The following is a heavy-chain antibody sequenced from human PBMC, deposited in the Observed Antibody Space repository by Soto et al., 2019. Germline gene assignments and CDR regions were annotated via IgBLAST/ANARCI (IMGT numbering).Heavy chain of an antibody. D-gene: IGHD6-13*01. Sequence: QITLKESGPPLVKPTQPLTLPCTFSGFSLTSGVVGVGWIRQPPGEALEWLALIYWNDEQYYNPSLRNRLTITRDTSKNQVVLTMTNMDPVDTATYYCAHRLPGPSGYDVWGQGTTVTVSS. CDR2: IYWNDEQ. J-gene: IGHJ6*02. CDR1: GFSLTSGVVG. CDR3: AHRLPGPSGYDV. V-gene: IGHV2-5*01.